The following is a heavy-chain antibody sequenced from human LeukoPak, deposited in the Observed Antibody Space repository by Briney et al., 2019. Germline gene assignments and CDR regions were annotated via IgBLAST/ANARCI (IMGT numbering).Heavy chain of an antibody. J-gene: IGHJ4*02. V-gene: IGHV1-69*05. CDR3: ARDQGLHVDTAMALDY. CDR2: IIPIFGTP. Sequence: SVKVSCKASGGTFSSYAISWVRQAPGQGLEWMGGIIPIFGTPNYAQKFQGRVTITRDTSASTAYMELSSLRSEDTAVYYCARDQGLHVDTAMALDYWGQGTLVTVSS. CDR1: GGTFSSYA. D-gene: IGHD5-18*01.